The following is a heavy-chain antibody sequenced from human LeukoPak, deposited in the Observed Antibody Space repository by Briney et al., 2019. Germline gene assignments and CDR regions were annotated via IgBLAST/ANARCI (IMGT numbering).Heavy chain of an antibody. V-gene: IGHV1-8*03. J-gene: IGHJ5*02. Sequence: EASVKVSCKASGYTFTSYDINWVRQATGQGLEWVGWMNPNSGNTGYAQKFQGRVTITRNTSISTAYMELSSLRPEDTAVYYCARGRKAYRKTPNWFDPWGQGTLVTVSS. CDR3: ARGRKAYRKTPNWFDP. CDR2: MNPNSGNT. CDR1: GYTFTSYD. D-gene: IGHD3-16*01.